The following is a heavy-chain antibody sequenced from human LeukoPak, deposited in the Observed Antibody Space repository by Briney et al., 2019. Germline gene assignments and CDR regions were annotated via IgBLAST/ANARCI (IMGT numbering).Heavy chain of an antibody. CDR2: IWYDGSNK. V-gene: IGHV3-33*01. CDR1: GFTFSSYG. Sequence: GGSLRLSCAASGFTFSSYGMHWVRQAPGKGLEWVAVIWYDGSNKYCADSVKGLFTISRDNSKNTLYPQMNSLRAEDTAVYYCARDTVTMVRGVSRYYGMDVWGQGTTVTVSS. CDR3: ARDTVTMVRGVSRYYGMDV. J-gene: IGHJ6*02. D-gene: IGHD3-10*01.